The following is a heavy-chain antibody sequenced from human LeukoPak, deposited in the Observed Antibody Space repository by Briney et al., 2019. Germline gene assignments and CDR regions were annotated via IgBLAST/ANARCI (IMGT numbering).Heavy chain of an antibody. J-gene: IGHJ4*02. V-gene: IGHV3-21*01. CDR1: GFIFSSYS. CDR2: ISSSSSYI. Sequence: GGSLRLSCAASGFIFSSYSMNWVRQAPGKGLEWVSSISSSSSYIYYADSVKGRFTISRDNAKNSLYLQMNSLRAEDTAVYYCARASLGSYYFNFDYWGQGTLVTVSS. CDR3: ARASLGSYYFNFDY. D-gene: IGHD1-26*01.